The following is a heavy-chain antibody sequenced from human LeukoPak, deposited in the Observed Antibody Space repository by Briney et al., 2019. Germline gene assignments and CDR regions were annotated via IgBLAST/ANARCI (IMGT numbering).Heavy chain of an antibody. V-gene: IGHV4-30-4*07. CDR3: ARAFPLGYVWGSYFDY. Sequence: SETLSLTCAVSGGSISSGGYSWSWIRQPPGKGLEWIGYIYYSGSTYYNPSLKSRVTISVDTSKNQFSLKLSSVTAADTAVYYCARAFPLGYVWGSYFDYWGQGTLVTVSS. CDR2: IYYSGST. D-gene: IGHD3-16*01. J-gene: IGHJ4*02. CDR1: GGSISSGGYS.